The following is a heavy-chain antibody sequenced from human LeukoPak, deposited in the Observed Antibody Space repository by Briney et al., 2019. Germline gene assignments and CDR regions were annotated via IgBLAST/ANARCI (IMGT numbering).Heavy chain of an antibody. CDR3: AKEDPGATFDY. V-gene: IGHV3-23*01. CDR1: GFIFSSYA. Sequence: GGSLRLSCAASGFIFSSYAMNWVRQAPGKGLEWVSGISSSGGTTYYADSVKGRFTISRDNSKNTLYLQMNSLRGEDTAVYYCAKEDPGATFDYWGQGTLVTVSS. D-gene: IGHD1-26*01. CDR2: ISSSGGTT. J-gene: IGHJ4*02.